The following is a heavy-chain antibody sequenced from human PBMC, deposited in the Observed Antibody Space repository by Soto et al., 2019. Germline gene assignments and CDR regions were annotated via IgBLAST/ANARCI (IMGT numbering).Heavy chain of an antibody. Sequence: QVQLVESGGGVVQPGRSLRLSCAASGFTFSSYGMHWVRQAPGKGLEWVAVISYDGSNKYYADSVKGRFTISRDNSKNTLYLQMNRLRAEDTAVYYCAKDLLRPGRAYGMDVWGQGTTLTVSS. CDR1: GFTFSSYG. CDR3: AKDLLRPGRAYGMDV. CDR2: ISYDGSNK. V-gene: IGHV3-30*18. J-gene: IGHJ6*02.